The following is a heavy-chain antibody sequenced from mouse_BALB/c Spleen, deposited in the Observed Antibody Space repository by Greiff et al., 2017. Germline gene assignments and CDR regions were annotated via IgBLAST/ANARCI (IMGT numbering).Heavy chain of an antibody. CDR1: GFNIKDTY. D-gene: IGHD2-14*01. Sequence: EVKVVESGAELVKPGASVKLSCTASGFNIKDTYMHWVKQRPEQGLEWIGRIDPANGNTKYDPKFQGKATITADTSSNTAYLQLSSLTSEDTAVYYGARREGGYDVYFDVWGAGTTVTVSS. CDR3: ARREGGYDVYFDV. CDR2: IDPANGNT. J-gene: IGHJ1*01. V-gene: IGHV14-3*02.